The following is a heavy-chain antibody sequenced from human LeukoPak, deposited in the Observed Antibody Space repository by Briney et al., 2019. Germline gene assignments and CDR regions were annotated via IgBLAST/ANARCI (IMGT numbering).Heavy chain of an antibody. J-gene: IGHJ6*04. CDR1: GYTFTGYY. Sequence: ASVKVSCKASGYTFTGYYMHWVRQAPGQGLEWMGIINPSGGSTSYAQKFQGRVTMTRDTSTSTVYMELSSLRSEDTAVYYCARDRQIMLWFGELSHNYYYYGMDVWGKGTTVTVSS. CDR2: INPSGGST. V-gene: IGHV1-46*01. CDR3: ARDRQIMLWFGELSHNYYYYGMDV. D-gene: IGHD3-10*01.